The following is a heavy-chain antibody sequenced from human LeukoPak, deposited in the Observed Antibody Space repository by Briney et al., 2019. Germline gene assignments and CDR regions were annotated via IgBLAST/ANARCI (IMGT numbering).Heavy chain of an antibody. CDR3: ARAGGWRD. J-gene: IGHJ4*02. V-gene: IGHV3-7*01. D-gene: IGHD3-16*01. CDR1: GFTFNGSW. Sequence: FTSSGSGFTFNGSWMNWVRQAPGKGLEWVANMDPSGTQTRYVDSVKGRFTISRDNAKNTLYLQMNSLRAEDTAVYYCARAGGWRDWGQGTLVTVSS. CDR2: MDPSGTQT.